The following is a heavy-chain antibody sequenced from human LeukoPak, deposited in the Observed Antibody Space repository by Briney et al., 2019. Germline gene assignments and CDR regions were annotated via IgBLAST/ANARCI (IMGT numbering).Heavy chain of an antibody. CDR1: GYTFTGYY. CDR2: INPNSGGT. V-gene: IGHV1-2*02. J-gene: IGHJ5*02. CDR3: ARDLYDILTGYYWFDP. D-gene: IGHD3-9*01. Sequence: ASVKVSCKASGYTFTGYYMRWVRQAPGQGLEWMGWINPNSGGTNYAQKFQGRVTMTRDTSISTAYMELSRLRSDDTAVYYCARDLYDILTGYYWFDPWGQGTLVTVSS.